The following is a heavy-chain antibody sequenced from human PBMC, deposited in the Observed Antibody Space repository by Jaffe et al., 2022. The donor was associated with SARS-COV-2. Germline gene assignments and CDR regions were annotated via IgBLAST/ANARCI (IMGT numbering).Heavy chain of an antibody. Sequence: QVQLQESGPGLVKPSQTLLLTCTVSGGSISSGGFFWSWIRQHPGKGLEWIGYIHNSGYTYHNPSLESRVTISVDTSKNQFSLRLSSVTVADTAVYYCARRYCSGGSCYGHFDYWGQGTLVTVSS. CDR2: IHNSGYT. CDR1: GGSISSGGFF. D-gene: IGHD2-15*01. J-gene: IGHJ4*02. V-gene: IGHV4-31*03. CDR3: ARRYCSGGSCYGHFDY.